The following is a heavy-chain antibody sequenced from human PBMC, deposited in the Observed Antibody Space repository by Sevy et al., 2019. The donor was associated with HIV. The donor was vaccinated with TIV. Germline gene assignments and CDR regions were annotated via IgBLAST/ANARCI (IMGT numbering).Heavy chain of an antibody. D-gene: IGHD6-13*01. CDR3: ASRREAGPFPFDY. J-gene: IGHJ4*02. V-gene: IGHV3-74*01. CDR2: INTDGSVT. CDR1: GFTFSNYW. Sequence: GGSLRLSCAASGFTFSNYWMHWVRQAPGKGLVWVSRINTDGSVTSYADSVTGRSNADSVKGRFTISRDNAKNTLYFQMNSLRVEDTAVYYCASRREAGPFPFDYWGQGTLVTVSS.